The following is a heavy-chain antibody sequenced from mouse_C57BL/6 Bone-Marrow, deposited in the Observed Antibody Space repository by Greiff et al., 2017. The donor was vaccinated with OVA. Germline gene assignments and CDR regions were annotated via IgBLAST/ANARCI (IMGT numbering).Heavy chain of an antibody. Sequence: EVKLQESGPGLVKPSQSLSLTCSVTGYSITSGYYWNWIRQFPGNKLEWMGYISYDGSNNYNPSLQNRISITRDTSKNQFFLKLNSVTTEDTATYYCARRSPYYSNYVAYWGQGTLVTVSA. V-gene: IGHV3-6*01. D-gene: IGHD2-5*01. CDR3: ARRSPYYSNYVAY. CDR1: GYSITSGYY. CDR2: ISYDGSN. J-gene: IGHJ3*01.